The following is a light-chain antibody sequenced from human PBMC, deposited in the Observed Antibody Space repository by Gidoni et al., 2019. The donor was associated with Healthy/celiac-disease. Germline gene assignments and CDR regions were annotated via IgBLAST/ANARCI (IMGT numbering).Light chain of an antibody. CDR2: CAS. CDR3: QQYNNWPPLT. Sequence: IVLTQSQDTLSVSPGDTATLSCRASQSVSSNLAWYQKQPSQAPRILIYCASTRATGTPARFSGSGSGTEFTLTISSRQSEDFAVYYCQQYNNWPPLTFGGGTKVEIK. CDR1: QSVSSN. V-gene: IGKV3-15*01. J-gene: IGKJ4*01.